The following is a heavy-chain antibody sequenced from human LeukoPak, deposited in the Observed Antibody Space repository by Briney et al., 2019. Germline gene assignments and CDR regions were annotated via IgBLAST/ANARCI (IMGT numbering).Heavy chain of an antibody. CDR2: IHHTGGP. V-gene: IGHV4-38-2*01. D-gene: IGHD3-10*01. CDR3: ARYGSGFDDC. J-gene: IGHJ4*02. Sequence: SETLSLTCGVFGYSISSGYYWGWIRQPPGKGLEFIGSIHHTGGPHHNPSLKSRVTLSMDTSRNQISLKLSFVTATDTAVYYCARYGSGFDDCWGQGTLVTVSS. CDR1: GYSISSGYY.